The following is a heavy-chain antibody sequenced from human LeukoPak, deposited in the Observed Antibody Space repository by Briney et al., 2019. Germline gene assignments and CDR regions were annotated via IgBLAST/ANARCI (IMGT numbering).Heavy chain of an antibody. V-gene: IGHV3-30*04. CDR2: ISYDGSNE. D-gene: IGHD4-17*01. Sequence: PGGSLRLSCAASGCTFSSYAMPWVRKAPGKGLEWVADISYDGSNEYCADSVKSRFTISRDNPKNTLYLHMNILRAEDTPVYYCARGTTVTTLYYFDYWGQGTLVTVSS. CDR1: GCTFSSYA. J-gene: IGHJ4*02. CDR3: ARGTTVTTLYYFDY.